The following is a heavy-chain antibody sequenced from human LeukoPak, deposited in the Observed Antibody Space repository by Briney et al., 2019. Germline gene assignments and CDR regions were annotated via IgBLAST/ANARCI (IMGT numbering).Heavy chain of an antibody. V-gene: IGHV4-39*01. D-gene: IGHD5-18*01. CDR3: TRYVDTAMVRRRSYFDY. CDR1: GFTFRSYW. J-gene: IGHJ4*02. Sequence: GSLRLSCAASGFTFRSYWMSWVRQPPGKGLEWIGSIYYSGSTYYNPSLKSRVTISVDTSKNQLSLKLSSVTAADTAVYYCTRYVDTAMVRRRSYFDYWGQGTLVTVSS. CDR2: IYYSGST.